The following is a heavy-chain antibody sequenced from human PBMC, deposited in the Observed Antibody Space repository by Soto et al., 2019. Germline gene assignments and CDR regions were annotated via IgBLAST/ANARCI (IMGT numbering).Heavy chain of an antibody. CDR2: INPNSGGT. Sequence: ASVKVSCKASGYTFTGYYMHWVRQAPGQRLEWMGWINPNSGGTNYAQKFQGWVTMTRDTSISTAYMELKRLRSDDTAVYYCARSMVRGVIRYYYGMDVWGQGTTVTVSS. J-gene: IGHJ6*02. CDR3: ARSMVRGVIRYYYGMDV. V-gene: IGHV1-2*04. D-gene: IGHD3-10*01. CDR1: GYTFTGYY.